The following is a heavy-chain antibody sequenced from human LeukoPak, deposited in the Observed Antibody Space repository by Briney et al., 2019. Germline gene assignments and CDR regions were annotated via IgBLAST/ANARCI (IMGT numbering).Heavy chain of an antibody. D-gene: IGHD4-17*01. CDR2: ISSGSRTI. V-gene: IGHV3-48*04. CDR3: ARDASPFFGDPYFDY. CDR1: GFSFSSYS. Sequence: GSLRLSCAASGFSFSSYSMNWVRQAPGKGLDWVSYISSGSRTIFYAESVKGRFTISRDNAKNLLYPEMNSLRAEDTAVYYCARDASPFFGDPYFDYWGQGTLVTVSS. J-gene: IGHJ4*02.